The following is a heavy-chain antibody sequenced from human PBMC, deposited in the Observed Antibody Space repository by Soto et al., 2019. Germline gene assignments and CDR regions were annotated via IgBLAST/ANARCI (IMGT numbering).Heavy chain of an antibody. J-gene: IGHJ4*02. V-gene: IGHV3-15*01. CDR2: VKSKTDGGAT. D-gene: IGHD5-12*01. CDR3: TTDRRSGYDPQFDF. CDR1: GFTFYDTW. Sequence: GGALRLSCTASGFTFYDTWMSWVRQAPGKGLECVGRVKSKTDGGATDYTAPVKGRFTISRDDSQNTLYLQMNSLQTDDTAVYYCTTDRRSGYDPQFDFWGQGTLVTVSS.